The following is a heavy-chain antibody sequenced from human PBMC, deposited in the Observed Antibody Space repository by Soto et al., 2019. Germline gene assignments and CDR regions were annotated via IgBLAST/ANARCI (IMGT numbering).Heavy chain of an antibody. V-gene: IGHV4-30-4*01. CDR2: IYYSGST. Sequence: SETLSLTCTVSGGSISSVDYYWSWIRQPPGKGLEWIGYIYYSGSTYYNPSLKSRVTISVDTSKNQFSLKLSSVTAADTAVYYGARENYGDYAVDIWGQGTMVTVSS. D-gene: IGHD4-17*01. CDR1: GGSISSVDYY. CDR3: ARENYGDYAVDI. J-gene: IGHJ3*02.